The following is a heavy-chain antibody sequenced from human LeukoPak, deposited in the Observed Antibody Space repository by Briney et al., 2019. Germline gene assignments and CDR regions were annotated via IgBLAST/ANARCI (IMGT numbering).Heavy chain of an antibody. J-gene: IGHJ3*02. Sequence: SVKVSCKASGGTFSSYAISWVRQAPGQGLEWMGGIIPIFGTANYAQKFQGRVTITADESTSTAYMELSSLRSEDTAVYYCATSVGSVGPPSSDAFDIWGQGTMVTVSS. D-gene: IGHD1/OR15-1a*01. CDR1: GGTFSSYA. CDR3: ATSVGSVGPPSSDAFDI. CDR2: IIPIFGTA. V-gene: IGHV1-69*13.